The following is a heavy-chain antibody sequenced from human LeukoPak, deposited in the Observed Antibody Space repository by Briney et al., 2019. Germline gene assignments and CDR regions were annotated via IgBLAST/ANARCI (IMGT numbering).Heavy chain of an antibody. CDR1: GFTFDAYA. V-gene: IGHV3-9*01. J-gene: IGHJ6*03. CDR2: ISWKTGTI. Sequence: GRSLRLSCAASGFTFDAYAMHWVRQAPGKGLEWVSGISWKTGTIGYADSVKGRFTISRDNAKNSLYLQMNSLRVEDTAVYYCARGSDSSGPWGKGTTVTISS. CDR3: ARGSDSSGP. D-gene: IGHD6-19*01.